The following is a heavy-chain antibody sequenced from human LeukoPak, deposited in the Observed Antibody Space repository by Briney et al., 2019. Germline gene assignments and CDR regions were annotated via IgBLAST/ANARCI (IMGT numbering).Heavy chain of an antibody. CDR3: ARASSSWYSLSDYYYMDV. CDR1: GGTFSSYA. D-gene: IGHD6-13*01. CDR2: IIPIFGTA. V-gene: IGHV1-69*06. J-gene: IGHJ6*03. Sequence: ASVKVSCKASGGTFSSYAISWVRQAPGQGLEWMGGIIPIFGTANYAQKFQGRVTITADKSTSTAYMELSSLRSEDTAVYYCARASSSWYSLSDYYYMDVWGKGTTVTVSS.